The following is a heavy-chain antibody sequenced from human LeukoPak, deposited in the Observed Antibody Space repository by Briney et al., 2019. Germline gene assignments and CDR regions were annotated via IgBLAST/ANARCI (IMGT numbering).Heavy chain of an antibody. J-gene: IGHJ5*02. CDR2: IYPGGSDT. CDR3: SRQITMVRGGLFDP. Sequence: GESLKIFCQGSGYSFTSYWIGWVRQMTGKGLEWMGIIYPGGSDTRYSPSSQGQVTISADKSISTAYLQWSSLKASDTAMYYCSRQITMVRGGLFDPWGQGTLVTVSS. V-gene: IGHV5-51*01. CDR1: GYSFTSYW. D-gene: IGHD3-10*01.